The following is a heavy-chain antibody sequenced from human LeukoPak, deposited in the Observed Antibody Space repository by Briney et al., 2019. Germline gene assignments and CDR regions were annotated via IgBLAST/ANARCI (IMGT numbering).Heavy chain of an antibody. CDR1: GYTFTSYG. J-gene: IGHJ5*02. CDR3: ARTYCDILTGYGFWFDP. CDR2: ISAYNGNT. V-gene: IGHV1-18*01. D-gene: IGHD3-9*01. Sequence: ASVKVSCKASGYTFTSYGISWVRQAPGQGLEWMGRISAYNGNTNYAQKLQGRVTMTTDTSTSTAYMELRSLRSDDTAVYYCARTYCDILTGYGFWFDPWGQGTLVTVSS.